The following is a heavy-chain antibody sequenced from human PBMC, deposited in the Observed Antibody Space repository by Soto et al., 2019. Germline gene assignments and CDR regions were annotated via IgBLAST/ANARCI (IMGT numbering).Heavy chain of an antibody. J-gene: IGHJ4*02. CDR3: AREGPSYYYDSSETGALDY. V-gene: IGHV3-30-3*01. CDR2: ISYDGSNK. D-gene: IGHD3-22*01. Sequence: GGSLRLSCAASGFTFSSYAMHWVRQAPGKGLEWVAVISYDGSNKYYADSVKGRFTISRDNSKNTLYLQMNSLRAEDTAVYYCAREGPSYYYDSSETGALDYWGQGTLVTVSS. CDR1: GFTFSSYA.